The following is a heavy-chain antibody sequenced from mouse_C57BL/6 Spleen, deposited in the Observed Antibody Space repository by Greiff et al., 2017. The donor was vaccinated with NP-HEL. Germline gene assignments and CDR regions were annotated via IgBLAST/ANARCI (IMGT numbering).Heavy chain of an antibody. CDR3: TRSITKDYAMDY. D-gene: IGHD1-2*01. Sequence: QVQLQQSGAELVRPGASVTLSCKASGYTFTDYEMHWVKQTPVHGLEWIGAIDPETGGTAYNQKFKGKAILTADKSSSTAYMELRSLTSEDSAVYYCTRSITKDYAMDYWGQGTSVTVSS. V-gene: IGHV1-15*01. CDR2: IDPETGGT. J-gene: IGHJ4*01. CDR1: GYTFTDYE.